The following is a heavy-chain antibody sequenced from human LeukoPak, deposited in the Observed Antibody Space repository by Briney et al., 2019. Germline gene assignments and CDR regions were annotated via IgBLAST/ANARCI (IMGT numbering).Heavy chain of an antibody. Sequence: SVKVSCKASGGTFSSYAISWVRQAPGQGLEWMGGIIPIFGTANYAQKFQGRVTITADESTSTAYMELSSLRSEDTAVYYCARDNGSGSGYYYDYYHGMDVWGQGTTVTVSS. CDR1: GGTFSSYA. CDR3: ARDNGSGSGYYYDYYHGMDV. CDR2: IIPIFGTA. D-gene: IGHD3-22*01. J-gene: IGHJ6*02. V-gene: IGHV1-69*13.